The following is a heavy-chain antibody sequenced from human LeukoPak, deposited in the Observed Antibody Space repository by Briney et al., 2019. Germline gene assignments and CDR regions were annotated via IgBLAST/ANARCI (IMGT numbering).Heavy chain of an antibody. Sequence: GESLKISCKGSGYIFSSYWITWVRQMPGKGLEWMGRIDPSDSYTNYSPSFQGHVTISADKSISTAYLQWSSLKASDTAMYYCARREVGGTGAFDIWGQGTMVTVSS. D-gene: IGHD6-19*01. J-gene: IGHJ3*02. CDR2: IDPSDSYT. V-gene: IGHV5-10-1*01. CDR3: ARREVGGTGAFDI. CDR1: GYIFSSYW.